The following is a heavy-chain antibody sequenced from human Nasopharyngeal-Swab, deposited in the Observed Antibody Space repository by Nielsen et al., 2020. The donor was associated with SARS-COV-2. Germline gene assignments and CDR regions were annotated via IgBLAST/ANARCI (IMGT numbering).Heavy chain of an antibody. D-gene: IGHD2-2*01. CDR1: GYTFTSCG. J-gene: IGHJ6*02. CDR3: ARDFRVQCSSTSCYYYYGMDV. CDR2: ISAYNGNT. V-gene: IGHV1-18*01. Sequence: ASVKVSCKASGYTFTSCGISWVRQPPGQGREWMGWISAYNGNTNYAQKLQGRVTMTTDTSTSTAYLELRSLRSDDTAVYYCARDFRVQCSSTSCYYYYGMDVWGQGTTVTVSS.